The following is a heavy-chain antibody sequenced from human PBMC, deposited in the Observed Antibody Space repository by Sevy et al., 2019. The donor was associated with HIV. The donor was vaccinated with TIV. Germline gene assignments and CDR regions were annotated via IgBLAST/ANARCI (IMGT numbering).Heavy chain of an antibody. CDR2: VSHSGNT. CDR3: ARLRWDLVVVPGATPGCYFDS. CDR1: GDSINTYY. V-gene: IGHV4-59*08. J-gene: IGHJ4*02. D-gene: IGHD2-2*02. Sequence: SETLSLTCTVSGDSINTYYWSWIRQPPGKGLEWIGCVSHSGNTNYNPSLKSRVSMSVETSTNQFSLKVKSVTAADTAVYYCARLRWDLVVVPGATPGCYFDSWGQGTLVTVSS.